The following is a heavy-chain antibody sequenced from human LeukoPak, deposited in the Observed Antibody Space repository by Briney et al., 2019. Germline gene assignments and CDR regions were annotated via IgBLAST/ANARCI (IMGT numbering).Heavy chain of an antibody. J-gene: IGHJ4*02. CDR2: VYHSGST. Sequence: SETLSLTCAVSGGSISSSSWWTWVRQPPGKGLEGIGEVYHSGSTNYNPSLKSRVTMSVDKSKNQFSLKLSSVTAAVTAIYYCARKGPEGLGYFDYWGQGSLVTVSS. CDR1: GGSISSSSW. D-gene: IGHD3-16*01. V-gene: IGHV4-4*02. CDR3: ARKGPEGLGYFDY.